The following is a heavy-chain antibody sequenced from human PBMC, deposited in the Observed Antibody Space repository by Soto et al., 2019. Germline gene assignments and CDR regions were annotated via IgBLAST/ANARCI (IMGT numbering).Heavy chain of an antibody. CDR3: AREVKGVTSFDY. Sequence: ASEKVSCKPSGFTALSFGFHWVRQAPGEGPEWLGWINAGVDGTIYSQRFQDRVRITRDTYANTVYLEVNSLTSEDTAVYYCAREVKGVTSFDYWG. V-gene: IGHV1-3*01. CDR1: GFTALSFG. D-gene: IGHD2-21*02. J-gene: IGHJ4*01. CDR2: INAGVDGT.